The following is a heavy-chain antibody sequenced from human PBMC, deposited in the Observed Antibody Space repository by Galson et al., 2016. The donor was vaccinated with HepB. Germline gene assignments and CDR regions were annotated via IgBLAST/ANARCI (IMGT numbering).Heavy chain of an antibody. V-gene: IGHV3-7*04. D-gene: IGHD6-13*01. CDR3: TRTISATAGID. Sequence: SLRLSCAASGFTFSDSAMHWVRQASGKGLEWLANIKQDGSEKYYVDSVRGRFTISRDNAMNSLYLHMSSLRAEDTALYYCTRTISATAGIDWGQGTLVTVSS. CDR2: IKQDGSEK. J-gene: IGHJ4*02. CDR1: GFTFSDSA.